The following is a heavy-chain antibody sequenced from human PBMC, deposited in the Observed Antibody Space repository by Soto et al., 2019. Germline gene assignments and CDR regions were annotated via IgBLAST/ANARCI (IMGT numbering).Heavy chain of an antibody. CDR3: ASLSAPVDH. D-gene: IGHD6-25*01. Sequence: VQLVESGGGVVQPGKSLRLSCAASGFNFNYSWMHWVRQAPGKGLVWVSEINDVGTTTNYGDFVKGRFTISRDNAKNTLYLQMTSLRPEDTAVYFCASLSAPVDHWGQGTLVTVSS. CDR2: INDVGTTT. V-gene: IGHV3-74*02. CDR1: GFNFNYSW. J-gene: IGHJ4*02.